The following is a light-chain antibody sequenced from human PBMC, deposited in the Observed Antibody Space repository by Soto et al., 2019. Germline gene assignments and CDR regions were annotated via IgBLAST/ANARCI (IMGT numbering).Light chain of an antibody. V-gene: IGLV1-47*02. CDR3: AAWDDTRSYV. Sequence: QSVLTQPPSASGTPGQRVTISCSGSNSNIGRNFVYWYQQLPGTAPKLLIFSNDQRPSGVPDRFSGSKSGTSASLAISGLRSEDEADYYCAAWDDTRSYVFGIGTKVTVL. CDR1: NSNIGRNF. CDR2: SND. J-gene: IGLJ1*01.